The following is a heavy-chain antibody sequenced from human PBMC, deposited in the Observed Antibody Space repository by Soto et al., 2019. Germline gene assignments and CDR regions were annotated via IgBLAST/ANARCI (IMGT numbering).Heavy chain of an antibody. CDR3: TTDFLQTGTTFDY. J-gene: IGHJ4*02. CDR1: GFSFINVW. Sequence: GGSLRLSCTASGFSFINVWMTWVRQAPGKGLEWVGHIRSQTYGGTTDYAAPVKGRFTISRDDSKNTLYLQMNSLKAEDTAVYYCTTDFLQTGTTFDYWGQGALVTVSS. D-gene: IGHD1-1*01. V-gene: IGHV3-15*01. CDR2: IRSQTYGGTT.